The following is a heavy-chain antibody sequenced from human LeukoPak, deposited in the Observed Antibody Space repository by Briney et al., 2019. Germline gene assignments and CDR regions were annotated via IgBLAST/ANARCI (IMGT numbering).Heavy chain of an antibody. Sequence: PGGSLRLSCAASGFTFSSYSMNWVRQAPGKGLEWVSSISSSSSYIYYADSVKGRFTISRDNAKNSLYLQMNSLRAEDTAVYYCAKESSGTPPYPLWGQGTLVTVSS. J-gene: IGHJ4*02. CDR3: AKESSGTPPYPL. CDR1: GFTFSSYS. V-gene: IGHV3-21*01. CDR2: ISSSSSYI. D-gene: IGHD1-26*01.